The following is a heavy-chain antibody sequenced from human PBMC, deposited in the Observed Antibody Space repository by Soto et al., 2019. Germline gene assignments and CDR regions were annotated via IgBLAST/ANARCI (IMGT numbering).Heavy chain of an antibody. CDR1: GGTFSSYA. D-gene: IGHD3-22*01. CDR2: IIPIFGTA. CDR3: ARAPYYDSSGYYLRDQQFDY. Sequence: QVQLVQSGAEVKKPGSSVKVSCKASGGTFSSYAISWVRQAPGQGLEWMGGIIPIFGTANYAQKFQGRVTITADESTSTAYMELSSLRSEDTAVYYCARAPYYDSSGYYLRDQQFDYWVQGTLVTVSS. J-gene: IGHJ4*02. V-gene: IGHV1-69*01.